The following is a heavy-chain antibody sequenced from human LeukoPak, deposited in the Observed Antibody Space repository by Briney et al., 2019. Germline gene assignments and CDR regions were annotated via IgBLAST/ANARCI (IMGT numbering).Heavy chain of an antibody. Sequence: ASVKVSCKASGYTFTSYYMHWVRQAPGQGLEWMGIINPSGGSTSYAQKFQGRVTITADKSTSTAYMELSSLRSEDTAVYYCDTERAAAGTDAFDIWGQGTMVTVSS. V-gene: IGHV1-46*03. CDR3: DTERAAAGTDAFDI. CDR2: INPSGGST. J-gene: IGHJ3*02. CDR1: GYTFTSYY. D-gene: IGHD6-13*01.